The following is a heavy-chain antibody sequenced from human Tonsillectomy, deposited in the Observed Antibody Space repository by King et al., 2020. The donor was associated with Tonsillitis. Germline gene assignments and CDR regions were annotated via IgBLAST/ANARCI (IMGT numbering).Heavy chain of an antibody. D-gene: IGHD6-19*01. CDR3: TRDGQYSSGWYPPPFDY. CDR1: GFTFGDYA. V-gene: IGHV3-49*04. J-gene: IGHJ4*02. CDR2: IRSKAYGGTT. Sequence: VQLVESGGGLVQPARSLRLSCTASGFTFGDYAMSWVRQAPGKGLEWVGFIRSKAYGGTTEYAASVKGRFTISRDDSKSIAYLQMNSLKTEDTAVYYCTRDGQYSSGWYPPPFDYWGQGTLVTVSS.